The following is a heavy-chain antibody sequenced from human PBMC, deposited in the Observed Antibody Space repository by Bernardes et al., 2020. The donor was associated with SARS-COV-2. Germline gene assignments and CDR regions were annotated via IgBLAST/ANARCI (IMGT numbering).Heavy chain of an antibody. V-gene: IGHV3-33*01. D-gene: IGHD4-4*01. Sequence: WGSLTLTCAASGFTLSSDSMHWVRQAPGKGLEWVAAIWYDGSKDYYAGSVKGRFTISRDTSKNTLYLQMNSLRAEDTAVYYCARAYSFDTWFFDSWGQATLVTVSS. J-gene: IGHJ5*01. CDR2: IWYDGSKD. CDR3: ARAYSFDTWFFDS. CDR1: GFTLSSDS.